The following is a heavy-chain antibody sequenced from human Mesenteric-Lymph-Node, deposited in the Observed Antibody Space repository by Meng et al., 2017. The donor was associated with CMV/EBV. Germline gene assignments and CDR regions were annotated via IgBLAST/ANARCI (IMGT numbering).Heavy chain of an antibody. CDR3: ARLPAAGPFDF. D-gene: IGHD6-13*01. CDR1: GFTFGDYA. J-gene: IGHJ4*02. Sequence: GESLKISCTDSGFTFGDYAMSWVRQAPGKGLEWVGFIRSIPYGGTTEFAASVKGRLTISRDDSKSIAYLQMNSLRTEDTAVYYCARLPAAGPFDFWGQGTLVTVSS. CDR2: IRSIPYGGTT. V-gene: IGHV3-49*04.